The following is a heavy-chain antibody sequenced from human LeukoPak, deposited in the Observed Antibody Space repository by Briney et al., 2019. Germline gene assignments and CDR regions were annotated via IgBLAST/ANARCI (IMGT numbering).Heavy chain of an antibody. V-gene: IGHV4-39*07. CDR2: AYYSGGT. J-gene: IGHJ4*02. Sequence: SETLSLTCTVSGGSISSSPYYWGWIRQPPGKGLEYIGSAYYSGGTHYNPSLKSRVTMSLDTSRNQFSLKLSSVTAADTAVYYCARGTEGVFDYWGQGTLVTASS. CDR1: GGSISSSPYY. D-gene: IGHD1/OR15-1a*01. CDR3: ARGTEGVFDY.